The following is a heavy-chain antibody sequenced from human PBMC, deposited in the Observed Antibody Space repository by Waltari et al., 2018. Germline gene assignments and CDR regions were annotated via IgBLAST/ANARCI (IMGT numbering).Heavy chain of an antibody. CDR2: IIPILGTA. V-gene: IGHV1-69*05. CDR3: ARPLGSDAFDI. D-gene: IGHD1-26*01. Sequence: QVQLVQSGAEVKKPGSSVKVSCKASGGTFSSYAISWVRQAPGQGLEWMVVIIPILGTANDGQKFQGRVTITTDESTSTAYMELSSLRSEDTAVYYCARPLGSDAFDIWGQGTMVTVSS. J-gene: IGHJ3*02. CDR1: GGTFSSYA.